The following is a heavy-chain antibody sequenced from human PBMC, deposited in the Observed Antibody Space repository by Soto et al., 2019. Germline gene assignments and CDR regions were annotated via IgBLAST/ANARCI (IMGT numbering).Heavy chain of an antibody. Sequence: GGSLRLSCAASGFTFSSFAMTWVRQAPGRGLEWISGISGSGGTTYDADSVKGRFTISRDNSNNTLYLQMNNLRAEDSAVYHCAKDLVLLRSWGQGTQGTVSS. CDR1: GFTFSSFA. CDR3: AKDLVLLRS. V-gene: IGHV3-23*01. J-gene: IGHJ5*02. D-gene: IGHD3-10*01. CDR2: ISGSGGTT.